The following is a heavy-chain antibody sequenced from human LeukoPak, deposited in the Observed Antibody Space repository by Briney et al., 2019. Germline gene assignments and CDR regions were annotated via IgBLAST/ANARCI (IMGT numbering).Heavy chain of an antibody. Sequence: ASVKVSCKASGYTFTSYGISWVRQAPGQGLEWMGWISAYNGNTNYAQKLQGRVTMTTDTSTSTAYMELRSLRSDDTAVYYCARGPHALHRWEPPDKGFDPWGQGTLGTGSS. CDR1: GYTFTSYG. D-gene: IGHD1-26*01. J-gene: IGHJ5*02. V-gene: IGHV1-18*01. CDR2: ISAYNGNT. CDR3: ARGPHALHRWEPPDKGFDP.